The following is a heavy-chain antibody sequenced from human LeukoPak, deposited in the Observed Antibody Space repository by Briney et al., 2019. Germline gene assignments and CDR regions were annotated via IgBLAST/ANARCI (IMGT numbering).Heavy chain of an antibody. D-gene: IGHD6-19*01. Sequence: PSETLSLTCAVYGGSFSGYYWSWIRQPPGKGVEWIGSIYYSGSTYYNPSLKSRVTISVDTSKNQFSLKLSSVTAADTAVYYCACPGIAVAGYNAFDIWGQGTMVTVSS. CDR2: IYYSGST. CDR3: ACPGIAVAGYNAFDI. V-gene: IGHV4-34*01. CDR1: GGSFSGYY. J-gene: IGHJ3*02.